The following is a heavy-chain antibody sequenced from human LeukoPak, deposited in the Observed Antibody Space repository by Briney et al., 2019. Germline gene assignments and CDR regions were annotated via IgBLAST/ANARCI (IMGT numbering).Heavy chain of an antibody. CDR1: GGSISNYY. D-gene: IGHD5-12*01. J-gene: IGHJ5*02. CDR2: IYSSGTT. V-gene: IGHV4-4*07. Sequence: PSETLSLTCTVSGGSISNYYWSWVRQPAGKGLEWIGRIYSSGTTIYNPSLKSRVTMSVDTSKNQFSLKLSSVTAADTAVYFCASGSSGYDPWGQGTLVTVSS. CDR3: ASGSSGYDP.